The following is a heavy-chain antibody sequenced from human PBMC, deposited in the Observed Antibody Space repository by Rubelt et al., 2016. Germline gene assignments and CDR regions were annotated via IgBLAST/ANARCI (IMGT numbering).Heavy chain of an antibody. CDR2: ISYDGGNK. V-gene: IGHV3-30*04. J-gene: IGHJ6*02. CDR3: AGAQAPYYYDSSGYEYGMDV. CDR1: GFTFSHYA. Sequence: VVQPGRSLRLSCAASGFTFSHYAMHWVRQAPGEGLEWVALISYDGGNKNYADSVKGRFTISRDNSENTLSLQMNGLRGDDTAVYYCAGAQAPYYYDSSGYEYGMDVWGQGTTVTVSS. D-gene: IGHD3-22*01.